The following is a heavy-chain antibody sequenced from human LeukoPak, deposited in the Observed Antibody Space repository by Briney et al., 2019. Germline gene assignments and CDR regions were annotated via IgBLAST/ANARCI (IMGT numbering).Heavy chain of an antibody. CDR2: INPNSGGT. D-gene: IGHD6-13*01. V-gene: IGHV1-2*02. CDR3: ARGRIAAAGIRFGVERYFQH. J-gene: IGHJ1*01. CDR1: GYTFTGYY. Sequence: GASVKVSCKASGYTFTGYYMHWVRQAPGQGLEWMGWINPNSGGTNYAQKFQGRVTMTRDTSISTAYMELSRLRSDDTAVYYCARGRIAAAGIRFGVERYFQHWGQGTLVTVSS.